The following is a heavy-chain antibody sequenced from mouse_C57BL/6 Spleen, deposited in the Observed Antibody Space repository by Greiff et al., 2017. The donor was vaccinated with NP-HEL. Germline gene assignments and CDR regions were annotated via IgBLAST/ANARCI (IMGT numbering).Heavy chain of an antibody. CDR1: GFTFSSYA. Sequence: EVQLVESGGGLVKPGGSLKLSCAASGFTFSSYAMSWVRQTPEKRLEWVATISDGGSYTYYPDNVKGRFTISRDNAKNNLYLQMSHLKSEDTAMYYCARSRIYDGFWYFDVWGTGTTVTVSS. J-gene: IGHJ1*03. D-gene: IGHD2-3*01. CDR3: ARSRIYDGFWYFDV. CDR2: ISDGGSYT. V-gene: IGHV5-4*01.